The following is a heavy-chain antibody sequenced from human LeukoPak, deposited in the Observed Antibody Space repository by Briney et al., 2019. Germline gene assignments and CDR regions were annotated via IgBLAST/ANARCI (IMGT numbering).Heavy chain of an antibody. CDR2: INSDGSST. CDR1: GFTFSSYW. V-gene: IGHV3-74*01. J-gene: IGHJ5*02. D-gene: IGHD2-2*01. CDR3: ARGAPYCSSTSCYVNWFDP. Sequence: GGSLRLSCAASGFTFSSYWMHWVRQAPGKGLVWVSRINSDGSSTSYADSVKGRFTISRDNSKNTLYLQMNSLRAEDTAVYYCARGAPYCSSTSCYVNWFDPWGQGTLVTVSS.